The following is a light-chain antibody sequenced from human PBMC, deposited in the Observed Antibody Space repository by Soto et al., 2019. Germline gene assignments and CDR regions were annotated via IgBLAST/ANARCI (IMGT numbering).Light chain of an antibody. CDR3: SSYTSTSTRV. J-gene: IGLJ1*01. Sequence: QSALTQPASVSGSPGQSITISCTGTSSDVGGYNYVSWYQQHPGKAPKLMIYDVSNRPSGVSNRFSGSKSGNTASLTISGLQADVEADYYCSSYTSTSTRVFGTGTKLTVL. V-gene: IGLV2-14*01. CDR1: SSDVGGYNY. CDR2: DVS.